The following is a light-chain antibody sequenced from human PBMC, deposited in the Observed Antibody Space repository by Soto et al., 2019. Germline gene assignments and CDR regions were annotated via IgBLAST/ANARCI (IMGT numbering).Light chain of an antibody. Sequence: QLVLTQPPSVSGAPGQRVTISCTGSDSNIGAGYDVHWYQQLPGTAPKLLIYANTNRPSGVPDRFSGSKSGTSASLAITGLQAEDETDYYCQSYDTSLSAVVFGGGTKVTVL. CDR2: ANT. CDR1: DSNIGAGYD. CDR3: QSYDTSLSAVV. V-gene: IGLV1-40*01. J-gene: IGLJ2*01.